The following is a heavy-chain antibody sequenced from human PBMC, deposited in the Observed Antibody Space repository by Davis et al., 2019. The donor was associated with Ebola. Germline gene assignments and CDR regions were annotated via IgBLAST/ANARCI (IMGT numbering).Heavy chain of an antibody. CDR2: INHSGST. Sequence: MPSETLSLTCAVYGGSFSGYYWSWIRQPPGKGLEWIGEINHSGSTNYNPSLKSRVTISVDTSKNQFSLKLSSVTAADTAVYYCARDRGWLQPNYFDYWGQGTLVTVSS. J-gene: IGHJ4*02. D-gene: IGHD5-24*01. V-gene: IGHV4-34*01. CDR3: ARDRGWLQPNYFDY. CDR1: GGSFSGYY.